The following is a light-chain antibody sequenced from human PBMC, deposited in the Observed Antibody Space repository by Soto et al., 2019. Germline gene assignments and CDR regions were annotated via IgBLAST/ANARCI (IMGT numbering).Light chain of an antibody. J-gene: IGKJ1*01. CDR2: GAS. V-gene: IGKV3-15*01. CDR3: QQYYSFPPT. CDR1: QSISDT. Sequence: ETGMTQSPATLSVSPGGRATLSCRASQSISDTLSWYQQKPGQAPRLLIYGASTRATGIPARFSGSGSGTEFTLTISSLQSEDFATYYCQQYYSFPPTFGQGTKVDIK.